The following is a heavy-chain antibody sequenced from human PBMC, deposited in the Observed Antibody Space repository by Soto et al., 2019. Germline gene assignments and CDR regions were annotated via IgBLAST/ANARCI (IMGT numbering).Heavy chain of an antibody. V-gene: IGHV4-59*02. Sequence: SETLSLTCSFSGDSVTSHYLTWIRQSPEKGLEWIGYMHYTGFSHYNPSLKSRLTISVDRSKNQFSLKLSSVTAADTAVYYCARARSYGSGIKWFDPWGQGTQVTVSS. CDR2: MHYTGFS. J-gene: IGHJ5*02. CDR1: GDSVTSHY. CDR3: ARARSYGSGIKWFDP. D-gene: IGHD3-10*01.